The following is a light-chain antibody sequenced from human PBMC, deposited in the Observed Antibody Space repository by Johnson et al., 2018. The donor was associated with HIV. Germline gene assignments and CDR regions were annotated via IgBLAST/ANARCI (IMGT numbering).Light chain of an antibody. J-gene: IGLJ1*01. CDR1: SSNIGNHY. CDR3: GTWDSSLSTYV. Sequence: QSVLTQPPSVSAAPGQKVTISCSGTSSNIGNHYVSWYQLLPGTAPKLLIYDNNQRPSGIPDRFSVSKSGTSATLGITGLPTGDEADYYCGTWDSSLSTYVFGSGTKVTVL. V-gene: IGLV1-51*01. CDR2: DNN.